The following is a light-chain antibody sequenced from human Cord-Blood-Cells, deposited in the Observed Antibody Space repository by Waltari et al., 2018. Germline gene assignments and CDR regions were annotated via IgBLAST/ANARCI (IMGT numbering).Light chain of an antibody. V-gene: IGLV2-11*01. CDR2: DVS. CDR3: CSYAGSWV. CDR1: SSDVRGFHN. Sequence: QSAPTPPHSVSRSPVQSVTTTSSGASSDVRGFHNVSWYQQHPAKAPKHMIYDVSKRPSAVPDRFSGSKSGNTASLTISGLQAEDEADYYCCSYAGSWVFGGGTKLTVL. J-gene: IGLJ3*02.